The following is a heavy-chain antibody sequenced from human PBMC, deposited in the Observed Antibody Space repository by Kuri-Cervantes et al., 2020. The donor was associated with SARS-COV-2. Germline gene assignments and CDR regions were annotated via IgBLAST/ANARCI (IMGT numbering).Heavy chain of an antibody. Sequence: ASVKVSCKVSGYTLTELSMHWVRQAPGKGLEWMGGFDPEDGETIYAQKFQGRVTMTTDTSTSTAYMELRSLRSDDTAVYYCARGGESSSSLPIVFYIWGQGTMVTVSS. V-gene: IGHV1-24*01. CDR1: GYTLTELS. CDR3: ARGGESSSSLPIVFYI. CDR2: FDPEDGET. D-gene: IGHD6-6*01. J-gene: IGHJ3*02.